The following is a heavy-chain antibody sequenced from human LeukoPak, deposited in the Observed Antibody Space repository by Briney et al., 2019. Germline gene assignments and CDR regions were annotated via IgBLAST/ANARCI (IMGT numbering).Heavy chain of an antibody. CDR3: AKPPLEWLPDDY. CDR2: ISGSGGTT. D-gene: IGHD3-3*01. V-gene: IGHV3-23*01. CDR1: GFTFSNFA. Sequence: PGGSLRLSCAASGFTFSNFAMGWVRQAPGKGLEWVSSISGSGGTTYYADSVKGRFTISRDNSKNTLYLQMNSLRAEDTAVYYCAKPPLEWLPDDYWGQGTLVTVSS. J-gene: IGHJ4*02.